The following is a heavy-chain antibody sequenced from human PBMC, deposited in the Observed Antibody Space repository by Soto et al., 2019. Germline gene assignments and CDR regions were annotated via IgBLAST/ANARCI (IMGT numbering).Heavy chain of an antibody. J-gene: IGHJ4*02. CDR3: ARHPTKRTTVTTSMYSSGWAPDY. V-gene: IGHV4-39*01. CDR2: IYYSGST. D-gene: IGHD6-19*01. Sequence: PSETLSLTCTVSGGSISSSSYYWCWIRHPPGKGLEWIGSIYYSGSTYYNPSLKSRVTISVDTSKNQFSLKLSSVTAADTAVYYCARHPTKRTTVTTSMYSSGWAPDYWGQGTLVTVSS. CDR1: GGSISSSSYY.